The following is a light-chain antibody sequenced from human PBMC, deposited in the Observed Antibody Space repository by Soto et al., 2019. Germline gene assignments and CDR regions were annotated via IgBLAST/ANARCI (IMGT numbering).Light chain of an antibody. V-gene: IGKV1-5*03. Sequence: DIQMTQSPSTLAASGGDRVTITCRASQNINNWLAWFQQKPGKAPNLLIYKASTLQSGVPSRFSGSGSGTEFTLTISSLPPDDFATYHCQEYNSYPYTFGQGTKLESK. CDR1: QNINNW. CDR3: QEYNSYPYT. CDR2: KAS. J-gene: IGKJ2*01.